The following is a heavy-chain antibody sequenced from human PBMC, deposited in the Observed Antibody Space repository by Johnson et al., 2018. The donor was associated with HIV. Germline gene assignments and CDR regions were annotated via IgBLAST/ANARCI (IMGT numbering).Heavy chain of an antibody. V-gene: IGHV3-48*04. CDR1: GFTFSSYA. CDR3: ARRTVVTPGAFDI. Sequence: MLLVESGGGVVQPGRSLRLSCAASGFTFSSYAMHWVRQAPGKGLEWVSYISSSGSTIYYADSVKGRFTISRDNAKNSLYLQMNSLRAEDTAVYYCARRTVVTPGAFDIWGQGTMVTVSS. J-gene: IGHJ3*02. D-gene: IGHD4-23*01. CDR2: ISSSGSTI.